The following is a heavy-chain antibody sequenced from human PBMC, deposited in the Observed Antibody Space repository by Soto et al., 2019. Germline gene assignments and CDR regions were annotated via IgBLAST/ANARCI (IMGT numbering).Heavy chain of an antibody. CDR3: AKAGLLWFGDLDGSY. CDR1: GFTFSRYA. D-gene: IGHD3-10*01. CDR2: ISGSGGST. Sequence: SGGSLRLSCAASGFTFSRYAMSWVRQAPGQGLEWVSAISGSGGSTYYADSVKGRFTISRDNSKNTLYLQMNSLRAEDTAVYYCAKAGLLWFGDLDGSYWGQGTLVAVSS. V-gene: IGHV3-23*01. J-gene: IGHJ4*02.